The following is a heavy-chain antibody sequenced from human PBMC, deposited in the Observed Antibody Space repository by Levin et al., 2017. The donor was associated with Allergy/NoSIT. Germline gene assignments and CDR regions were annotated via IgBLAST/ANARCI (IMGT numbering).Heavy chain of an antibody. V-gene: IGHV1-69*01. D-gene: IGHD3-10*01. CDR1: GGTFTNYA. CDR3: ARGPPSNYFGWGDD. J-gene: IGHJ4*02. Sequence: KISCTASGGTFTNYAVNWVRQAPGQGLEWMGGIIPMFGPAKYAQKFQGRVTITADESPSTAYMELTSLRSEDTAVYYCARGPPSNYFGWGDDWGQGTLVTVSS. CDR2: IIPMFGPA.